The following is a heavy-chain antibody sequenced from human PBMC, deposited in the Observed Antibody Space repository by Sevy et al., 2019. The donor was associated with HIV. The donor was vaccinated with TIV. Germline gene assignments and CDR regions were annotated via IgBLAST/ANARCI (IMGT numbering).Heavy chain of an antibody. Sequence: ASVKVSCKASGGTFSSYAISWVRQAPGQGLEWMGGIIPIFGTANYAQKFQGRFTITADESTSTAYMELSSLRSEDTAVYYCARVGVVVAATGWFDPWGQGTLVTVSS. J-gene: IGHJ5*02. V-gene: IGHV1-69*13. D-gene: IGHD2-15*01. CDR2: IIPIFGTA. CDR3: ARVGVVVAATGWFDP. CDR1: GGTFSSYA.